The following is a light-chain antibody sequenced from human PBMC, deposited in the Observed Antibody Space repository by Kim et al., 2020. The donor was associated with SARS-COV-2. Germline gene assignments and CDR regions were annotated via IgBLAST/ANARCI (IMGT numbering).Light chain of an antibody. CDR2: AAS. V-gene: IGKV3-20*01. CDR1: QSVSNNS. Sequence: AHGERATLSRRARQSVSNNSLAWYQQNPGQAPRLLIYAASSRATGIPDRFSGGGSGTDFTLTISRLEPEDFAVYYCQQHGSSPWAFGQGTKVDIK. J-gene: IGKJ1*01. CDR3: QQHGSSPWA.